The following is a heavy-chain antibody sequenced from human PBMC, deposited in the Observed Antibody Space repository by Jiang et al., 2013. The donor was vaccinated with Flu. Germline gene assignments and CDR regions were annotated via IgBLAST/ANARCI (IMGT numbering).Heavy chain of an antibody. V-gene: IGHV5-51*01. Sequence: GAEVKKPGESLKISCKGSGYRFTNYWIGWVRQMPGRGLEWMGIIHPGDSDTRYSPSFQGQVTISADKSISTAYLQWSSLKAPDTAMYYCARHYGSGSFYYYFDSWGQGTLVTVSS. CDR3: ARHYGSGSFYYYFDS. J-gene: IGHJ4*02. CDR1: GYRFTNYW. D-gene: IGHD3-10*01. CDR2: IHPGDSDT.